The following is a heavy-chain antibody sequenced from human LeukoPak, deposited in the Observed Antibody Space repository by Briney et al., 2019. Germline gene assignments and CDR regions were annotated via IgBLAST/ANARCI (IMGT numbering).Heavy chain of an antibody. V-gene: IGHV3-7*01. CDR2: IKQDGSEK. CDR3: ARGSSSAFYI. J-gene: IGHJ3*02. CDR1: GFIFSSYR. D-gene: IGHD6-6*01. Sequence: TGGSLRLSCAVSGFIFSSYRMNWVRQAPGKGLEWVASIKQDGSEKYYVDSVKGRFTISRDNAKNSLSLQMNSLRPEDTAAYYCARGSSSAFYIWGQGTMVTVSS.